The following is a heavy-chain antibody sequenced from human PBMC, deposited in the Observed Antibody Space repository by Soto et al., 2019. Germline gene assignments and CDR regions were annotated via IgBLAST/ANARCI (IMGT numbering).Heavy chain of an antibody. J-gene: IGHJ4*01. V-gene: IGHV3-15*07. Sequence: GSLRLSCAASGFTFSNAWINWVRQAPGKGLEWVGRIKSKTDGGTTDYAEPVKGRFVISRDDSNIMVYLQMNSLKIEDTAVYYCTTDSYSTIIIVRFDYWGHGT. CDR2: IKSKTDGGTT. D-gene: IGHD3-22*01. CDR1: GFTFSNAW. CDR3: TTDSYSTIIIVRFDY.